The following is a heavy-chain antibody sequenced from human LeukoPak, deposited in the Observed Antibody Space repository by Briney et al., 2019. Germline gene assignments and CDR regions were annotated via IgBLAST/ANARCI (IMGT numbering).Heavy chain of an antibody. CDR2: IYYSGST. V-gene: IGHV4-59*01. CDR1: GGSISTYY. J-gene: IGHJ4*02. CDR3: AGIYCSGISCYVDY. Sequence: SETLSLTCTVSGGSISTYYWSLIRQPPGKGLEWIGYIYYSGSTNYNPSLKSRVTMSVDTSKNQFSLKLGSVTAADTAVYYCAGIYCSGISCYVDYWGQGTLVTVFS. D-gene: IGHD2-15*01.